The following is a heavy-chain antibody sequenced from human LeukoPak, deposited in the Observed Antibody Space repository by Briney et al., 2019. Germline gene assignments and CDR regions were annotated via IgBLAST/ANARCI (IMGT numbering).Heavy chain of an antibody. V-gene: IGHV3-23*01. Sequence: GGSLRLSCAASGFTFSSYGMHWVRQVPGKGLDWVSAISGSGRTTYYADSVKGRFTISRDNSKNTLYLQMNSLRDDDTAVYYCAKIYDSSGYSSNFDYWGQGTLVTVSS. CDR3: AKIYDSSGYSSNFDY. CDR2: ISGSGRTT. CDR1: GFTFSSYG. D-gene: IGHD3-22*01. J-gene: IGHJ4*02.